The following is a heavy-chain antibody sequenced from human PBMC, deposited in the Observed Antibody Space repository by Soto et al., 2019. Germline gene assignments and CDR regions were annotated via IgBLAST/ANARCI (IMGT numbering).Heavy chain of an antibody. CDR1: GFTFSNYA. V-gene: IGHV3-23*01. CDR3: AKVPVGAAGRFDY. D-gene: IGHD1-26*01. J-gene: IGHJ4*02. CDR2: ISGSGGST. Sequence: GGSLRLSCAGSGFTFSNYAMSWVRQAPGKGLAWVSAISGSGGSTYYADSVKGRFTISRDNSKNTLYLQMNSLRAEDTALYYCAKVPVGAAGRFDYWGQGTLVTVSS.